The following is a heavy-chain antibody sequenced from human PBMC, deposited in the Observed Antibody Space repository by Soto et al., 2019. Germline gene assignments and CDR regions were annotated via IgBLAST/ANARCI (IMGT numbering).Heavy chain of an antibody. D-gene: IGHD3-10*01. CDR1: GDYISGGYA. CDR2: IYHSGNT. V-gene: IGHV4-30-2*01. CDR3: ASAGASGTNPFDY. J-gene: IGHJ4*02. Sequence: QLQLQESDSGLVKPSQTLSLTCVVSGDYISGGYAWSWIRQPPGKGLEWIGYIYHSGNTNYNPSLKSRVTISLDKAKNQFSLRLISVTAADTAVYFCASAGASGTNPFDYWGQGTLVTV.